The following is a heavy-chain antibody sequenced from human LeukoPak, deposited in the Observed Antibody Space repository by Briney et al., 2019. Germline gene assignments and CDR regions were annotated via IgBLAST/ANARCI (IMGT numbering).Heavy chain of an antibody. D-gene: IGHD6-19*01. J-gene: IGHJ6*02. V-gene: IGHV1-24*01. CDR2: FDPEDGET. CDR3: ARDREAVAGTDYYYYGMDV. CDR1: GYTLTELS. Sequence: ASVKVSCKVSGYTLTELSMHWVRQAPGKGLEWMGGFDPEDGETIYAQKFQGRVTMTRDTSTSTVYMELSSLRSEDTAVYYCARDREAVAGTDYYYYGMDVWGQGTTVTVSS.